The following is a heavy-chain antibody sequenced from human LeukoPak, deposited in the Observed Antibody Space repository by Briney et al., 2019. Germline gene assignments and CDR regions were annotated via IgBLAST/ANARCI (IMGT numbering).Heavy chain of an antibody. V-gene: IGHV3-7*01. CDR3: ARGPFYYGMDV. CDR1: GFTFSSYW. J-gene: IGHJ6*02. Sequence: RGSLRLSCAASGFTFSSYWMSWVRQAPGKGLEWVANIKQDGSEQYYVGSVKGRFTISKDNAKNSLYLQMNSLTAEDTAVYYCARGPFYYGMDVWGQGTTVTVSS. CDR2: IKQDGSEQ.